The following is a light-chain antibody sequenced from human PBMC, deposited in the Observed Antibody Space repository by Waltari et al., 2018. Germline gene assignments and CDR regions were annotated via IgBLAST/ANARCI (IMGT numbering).Light chain of an antibody. CDR1: QSLFYSSTNKSY. Sequence: DIVMTQSPDSLAVSLGETATIKCRSSQSLFYSSTNKSYLTWWQQKPGQPPNLRIYWASTRESGVPDRFTGSGFGTDFSLTISGLQAEDVALYYCHQYYTNSWAFGQGTKVEIK. CDR2: WAS. J-gene: IGKJ1*01. CDR3: HQYYTNSWA. V-gene: IGKV4-1*01.